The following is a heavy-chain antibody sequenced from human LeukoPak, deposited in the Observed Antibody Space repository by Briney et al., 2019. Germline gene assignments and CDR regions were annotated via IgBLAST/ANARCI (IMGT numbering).Heavy chain of an antibody. CDR1: GGSISSGDYY. CDR3: ARSQRPYYYDSSGGFDI. V-gene: IGHV4-30-4*08. D-gene: IGHD3-22*01. Sequence: PSQTLSLTCTVSGGSISSGDYYWSWIRQPPGKGLEWIGYIYYSGSTYYNPSLKSRVTISVDTSKNQFSLKLSSVTAADTAVYYCARSQRPYYYDSSGGFDIWGQGTMVTVSS. J-gene: IGHJ3*02. CDR2: IYYSGST.